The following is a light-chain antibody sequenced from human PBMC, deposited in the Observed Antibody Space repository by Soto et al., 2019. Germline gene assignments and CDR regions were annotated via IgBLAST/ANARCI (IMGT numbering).Light chain of an antibody. CDR1: QDIRDY. Sequence: DIQMTQSPSSLSASVGDRVTITCRASQDIRDYLVWYQQRPGEVPTLLIYAASTLQPGVPSRFSGSGYGTEFTLTISSLQSEDVSTYYCQNYGVAPYTFGPGTKVDL. CDR3: QNYGVAPYT. J-gene: IGKJ3*01. CDR2: AAS. V-gene: IGKV1-27*01.